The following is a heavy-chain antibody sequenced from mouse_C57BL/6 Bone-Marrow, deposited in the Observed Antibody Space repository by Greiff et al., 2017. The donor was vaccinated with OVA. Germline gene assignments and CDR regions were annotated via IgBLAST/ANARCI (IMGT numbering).Heavy chain of an antibody. CDR2: IWSGGST. V-gene: IGHV2-2*01. D-gene: IGHD3-2*02. J-gene: IGHJ3*01. CDR1: GFSLTSYG. Sequence: VQLQQSGPGLVQPSQSLSITCTVSGFSLTSYGVHWVRQSPGQGLEWLGVIWSGGSTDYNAAFISRLSISKYNSKSQVFFKMNSLQADDTAIYYCARPSRSGCRFAYWGQGTLVTVSA. CDR3: ARPSRSGCRFAY.